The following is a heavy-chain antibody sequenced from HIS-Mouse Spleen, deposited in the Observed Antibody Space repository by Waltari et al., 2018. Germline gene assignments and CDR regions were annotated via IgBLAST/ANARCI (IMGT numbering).Heavy chain of an antibody. CDR3: ARDHRNNWAIRD. D-gene: IGHD1-20*01. CDR2: ISYDGSNK. J-gene: IGHJ4*02. CDR1: GFPFSSYV. V-gene: IGHV3-30-3*01. Sequence: QVQLVESGGGVVQPGRSLGLSCAASGFPFSSYVMHWVRQAPGKGLEWVAVISYDGSNKYYADSVKGRFTISRDNSKNTLYLQMNSLRAEDTAVYYCARDHRNNWAIRDWGQGTLVTVSS.